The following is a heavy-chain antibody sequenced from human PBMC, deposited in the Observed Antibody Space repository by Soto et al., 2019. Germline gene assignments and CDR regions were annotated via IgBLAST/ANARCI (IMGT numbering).Heavy chain of an antibody. J-gene: IGHJ5*02. CDR3: ARGRAWKLSGRSYFVTNWFDP. CDR1: GGSFSGYY. CDR2: INHSGST. V-gene: IGHV4-34*01. Sequence: PSETLSLTCAVYGGSFSGYYWSWIRQPPGKGLEWIGEINHSGSTNYNPSLKSRVTISVDTSKNQFSLKLSSVTAADTAVYYCARGRAWKLSGRSYFVTNWFDPWGQGTLVPVSS. D-gene: IGHD3-10*01.